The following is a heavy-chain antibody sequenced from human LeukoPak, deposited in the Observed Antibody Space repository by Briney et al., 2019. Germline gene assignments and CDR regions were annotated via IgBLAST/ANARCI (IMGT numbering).Heavy chain of an antibody. Sequence: ASVKVSCKASGYTFTSYYMHWVRQAPGQGLEWMGIINPSGGGTSYAQKFQGRVTMTRDTSTSTVYMELSSLRSEDTAVYYCARDQPAVGMDVWGQGTTVTVSS. D-gene: IGHD6-25*01. CDR2: INPSGGGT. V-gene: IGHV1-46*01. CDR1: GYTFTSYY. CDR3: ARDQPAVGMDV. J-gene: IGHJ6*02.